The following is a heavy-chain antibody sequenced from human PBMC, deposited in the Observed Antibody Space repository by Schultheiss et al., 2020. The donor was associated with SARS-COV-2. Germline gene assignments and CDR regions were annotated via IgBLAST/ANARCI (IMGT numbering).Heavy chain of an antibody. CDR3: ARLLLSTLDS. CDR2: IYYTGNT. J-gene: IGHJ5*01. CDR1: GGSISSYY. D-gene: IGHD2/OR15-2a*01. V-gene: IGHV4-59*08. Sequence: SETLSLTCTVSGGSISSYYWSWIRQPPGKGLEWIGYIYYTGNTYYNPSLKSRVTISVDTSKNQFSLKLSSVTAADTAVYYCARLLLSTLDSWGQGTLVTVSS.